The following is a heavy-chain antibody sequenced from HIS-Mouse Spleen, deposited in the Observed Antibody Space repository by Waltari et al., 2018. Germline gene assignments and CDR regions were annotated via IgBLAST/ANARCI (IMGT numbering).Heavy chain of an antibody. D-gene: IGHD6-13*01. CDR1: GGSISSSSYY. CDR3: AREIPYSSSWYDWYFDL. Sequence: QLQLQESGPGLVKPSETLSLTCTVSGGSISSSSYYWGWIRQPPGKGLEWIVSIYYSGGTTYNPSLKSRVTISVDTSKNQFSLKLSSVTAADTAVYYCAREIPYSSSWYDWYFDLWGRGTLVTVSS. V-gene: IGHV4-39*07. J-gene: IGHJ2*01. CDR2: IYYSGGT.